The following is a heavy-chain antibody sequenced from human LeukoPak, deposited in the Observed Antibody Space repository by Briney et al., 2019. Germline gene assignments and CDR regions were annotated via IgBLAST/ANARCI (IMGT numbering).Heavy chain of an antibody. CDR3: ARNDFWSGYFIDY. Sequence: GGSLRLSCAASGFTFSSYWMHWVRQAPGKGLVWVSRINGDGSSTRYADSVKGRFTISRDNAKNTLYLQMNSLRAEDTAVYYCARNDFWSGYFIDYWGQGTLVTVSS. CDR2: INGDGSST. V-gene: IGHV3-74*01. J-gene: IGHJ4*02. CDR1: GFTFSSYW. D-gene: IGHD3-3*01.